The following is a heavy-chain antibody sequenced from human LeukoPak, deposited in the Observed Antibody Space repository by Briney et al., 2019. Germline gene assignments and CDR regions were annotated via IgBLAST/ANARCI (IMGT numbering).Heavy chain of an antibody. V-gene: IGHV4-39*01. Sequence: SETLSLTCTVSGASVSSPNYYWGWIRQPPGEGLEWIGSIYYSGSTYYNPSLNSRVAISVDTSENRFSLKLNSVTAADTAVYYCARGTVTMVDYWGQGTLVTVSS. J-gene: IGHJ4*02. CDR3: ARGTVTMVDY. CDR2: IYYSGST. D-gene: IGHD3-10*01. CDR1: GASVSSPNYY.